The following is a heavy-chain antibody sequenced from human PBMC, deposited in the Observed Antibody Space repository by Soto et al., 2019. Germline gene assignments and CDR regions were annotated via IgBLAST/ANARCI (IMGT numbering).Heavy chain of an antibody. CDR3: ARDLSPGITGTTFSYGMDV. CDR1: GGTFSSYA. V-gene: IGHV1-69*06. Sequence: SVKVSCKASGGTFSSYAISWVRQAPGQGLEWMGGIIPIFGTANYAQKFQGRVTITADKSTSTAYMELSSLRSEDTAVYYCARDLSPGITGTTFSYGMDVWGQGTTVTVSS. CDR2: IIPIFGTA. D-gene: IGHD1-7*01. J-gene: IGHJ6*02.